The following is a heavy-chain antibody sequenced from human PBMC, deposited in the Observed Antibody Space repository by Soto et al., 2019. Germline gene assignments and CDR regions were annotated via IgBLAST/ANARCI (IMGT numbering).Heavy chain of an antibody. D-gene: IGHD3-22*01. CDR2: IKSKTDGGTT. CDR1: GFTFSNAW. J-gene: IGHJ4*02. CDR3: TTAGPYYYDSSGYYYVGY. Sequence: GGSLRLSCAASGFTFSNAWMNWVRQAPGKGLEWVGRIKSKTDGGTTDYAAPVKGRFTISRDDSKNTLYLQMNSLKTEDTAAYYCTTAGPYYYDSSGYYYVGYWGQGTLVTVSS. V-gene: IGHV3-15*07.